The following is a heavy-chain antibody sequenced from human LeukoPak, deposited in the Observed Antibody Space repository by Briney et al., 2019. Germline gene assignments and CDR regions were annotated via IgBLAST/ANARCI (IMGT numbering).Heavy chain of an antibody. D-gene: IGHD3-16*01. J-gene: IGHJ4*02. V-gene: IGHV3-21*01. CDR1: GVTFSSYS. CDR2: ISSSSSYI. Sequence: GVSLRLSCAASGVTFSSYSMNWVRQAPGKGLEWVSSISSSSSYIYYADSVKGRFTISRDNAKNSLYLQMNSLRAEDTAVYYCARDLRRSYYDYVWGREGYVFDYWGQGTLVTVSS. CDR3: ARDLRRSYYDYVWGREGYVFDY.